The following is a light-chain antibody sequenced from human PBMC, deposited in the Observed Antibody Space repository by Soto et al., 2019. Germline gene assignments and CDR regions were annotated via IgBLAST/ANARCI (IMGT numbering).Light chain of an antibody. V-gene: IGKV1-13*02. CDR3: LLFNTYPQA. CDR1: QGIGSA. CDR2: DAS. Sequence: AIQLTQSPSSLSASIGDRVTIICRARQGIGSALAWYQQAPGKPPKLLIFDASTLENGVPSRFSGGGSGTDFTLTISSLQPEDFATYYCLLFNTYPQAFGGGTKVEIK. J-gene: IGKJ4*01.